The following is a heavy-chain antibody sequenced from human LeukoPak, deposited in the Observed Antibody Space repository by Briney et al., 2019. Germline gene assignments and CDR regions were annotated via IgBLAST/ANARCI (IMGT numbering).Heavy chain of an antibody. J-gene: IGHJ3*02. Sequence: SETLSLTCTVSGGSTSSSSYYWGWIRQPPGKGLEWIGSIYYSGSTYYNPSLKSRVTISVDTSKNQFSLKLSSVTAADTAVYYCARHRTTVTTSRDAFDIWGQGTMVTVSS. D-gene: IGHD4-11*01. CDR1: GGSTSSSSYY. CDR3: ARHRTTVTTSRDAFDI. CDR2: IYYSGST. V-gene: IGHV4-39*01.